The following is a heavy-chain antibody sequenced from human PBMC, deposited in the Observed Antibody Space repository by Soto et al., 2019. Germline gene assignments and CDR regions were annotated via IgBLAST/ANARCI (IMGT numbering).Heavy chain of an antibody. CDR2: ISYGSSYT. V-gene: IGHV3-11*06. CDR3: ARDPHNSSSWWLDP. CDR1: GFTFSDYY. J-gene: IGHJ5*02. D-gene: IGHD3-22*01. Sequence: QVQLVESGGGLVKPGGTLRLSCTGSGFTFSDYYMTWIRQAPGKGLEWVSYISYGSSYTKYADSVKGRFTISRDNAKNSLFLQMNNLRTEDTAIYYCARDPHNSSSWWLDPWGRGALVTVSS.